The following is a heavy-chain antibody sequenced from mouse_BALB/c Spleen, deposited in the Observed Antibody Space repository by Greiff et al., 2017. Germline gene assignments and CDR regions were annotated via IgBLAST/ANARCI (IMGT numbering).Heavy chain of an antibody. CDR2: ISSGGSYT. Sequence: EVNLVESGGGLVKPGGSLKLSCAASGFTFSSYAMSWVRQSPEKRLEWVAEISSGGSYTYYPDTVTGRFTISRDNAKNTLYLEMSSLRSEDTAMYYCARGGNYDGAWFAYWGQGTLVTVSA. D-gene: IGHD2-4*01. CDR3: ARGGNYDGAWFAY. V-gene: IGHV5-9-4*01. J-gene: IGHJ3*01. CDR1: GFTFSSYA.